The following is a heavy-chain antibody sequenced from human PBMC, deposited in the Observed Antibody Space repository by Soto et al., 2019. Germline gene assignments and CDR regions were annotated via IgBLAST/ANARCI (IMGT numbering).Heavy chain of an antibody. V-gene: IGHV1-3*01. CDR1: GYTFTSYA. J-gene: IGHJ3*02. CDR2: INAGNGNT. CDR3: ARLPWGLVPAGYDFWGGDDAFDI. D-gene: IGHD3-3*01. Sequence: QVQLVQSGAEVKKPGASVKVSCKASGYTFTSYAMHWVRQAPGQRLEWMGWINAGNGNTKYSQKFQGRVTITRDTSASTAYMELSSVRSEDTAVYYCARLPWGLVPAGYDFWGGDDAFDIWGQGTMVTVSS.